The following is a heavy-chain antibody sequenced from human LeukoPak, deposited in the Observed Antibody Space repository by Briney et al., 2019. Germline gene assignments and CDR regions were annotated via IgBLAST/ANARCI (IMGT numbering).Heavy chain of an antibody. CDR3: AKEVDAYSSGLNGMDV. D-gene: IGHD6-19*01. CDR2: ISGSGGST. Sequence: GGSLRLSCAASGFTFDDYGMSWVRQAPGKGLEWVSAISGSGGSTYYADSVKGRFTISRDNSKNTLYLQMNSLRAEDTAVYYCAKEVDAYSSGLNGMDVWGQGTTVTVSS. CDR1: GFTFDDYG. V-gene: IGHV3-23*01. J-gene: IGHJ6*02.